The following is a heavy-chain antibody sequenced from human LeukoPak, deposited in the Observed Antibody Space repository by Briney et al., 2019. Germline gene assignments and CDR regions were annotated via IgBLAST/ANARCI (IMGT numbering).Heavy chain of an antibody. CDR3: ARDWNRYAY. CDR2: IYYRGTT. V-gene: IGHV4-39*07. D-gene: IGHD1-1*01. CDR1: GASISSTSYY. J-gene: IGHJ4*02. Sequence: SETLSLTCTVSGASISSTSYYWGWIRQPPGKGLEWIGSIYYRGTTYYNSSLKSRVTISLDTSKNQSSLKLSSVTAADTAVYYCARDWNRYAYWGQGTLVTVSS.